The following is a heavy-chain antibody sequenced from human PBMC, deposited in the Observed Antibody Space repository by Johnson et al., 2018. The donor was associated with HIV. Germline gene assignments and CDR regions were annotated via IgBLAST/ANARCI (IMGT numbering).Heavy chain of an antibody. CDR3: ARASYYYGSADI. CDR1: GFTFSSYA. CDR2: ISSDGSTK. J-gene: IGHJ3*02. D-gene: IGHD3-10*01. Sequence: QVQLVESGGGVVQPGRSLRLSCAASGFTFSSYAMHWVRQAPGKGLEWVAVISSDGSTKYYADSVKGRFTISRDNATKSLFLQMNSLRAEDTAVYYCARASYYYGSADIWGQGTMVTVSS. V-gene: IGHV3-30*04.